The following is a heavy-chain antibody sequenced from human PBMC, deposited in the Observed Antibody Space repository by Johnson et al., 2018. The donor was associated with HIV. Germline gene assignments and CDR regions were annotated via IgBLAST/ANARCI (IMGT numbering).Heavy chain of an antibody. CDR3: AKDLGEGSYLTDDAFDI. V-gene: IGHV3-20*04. Sequence: VQVLESGGGVVRPGGSLKLSCAASGFTFDDYDMTWVRQAPGKGLEWVSGINWNGGSTDYTDSVKGRFTISRDNSKNTLYLQMNSLRAEDTAVYYCAKDLGEGSYLTDDAFDIWGQGTMVTVSS. CDR2: INWNGGST. J-gene: IGHJ3*02. D-gene: IGHD1-26*01. CDR1: GFTFDDYD.